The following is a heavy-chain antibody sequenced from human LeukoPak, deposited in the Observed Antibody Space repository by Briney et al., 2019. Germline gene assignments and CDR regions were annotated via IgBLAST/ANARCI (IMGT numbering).Heavy chain of an antibody. CDR3: ARAAYGNSYNWFDP. CDR1: GGSISSYY. J-gene: IGHJ5*02. Sequence: SETLSLTCTVSGGSISSYYWTWIRQPPGKGLEWIGYIQYSGSTSYNPSLKRRVTISVDTSKNQFSLKLSSVTAADTAVYYCARAAYGNSYNWFDPWGQGTLVTVSS. D-gene: IGHD1-7*01. V-gene: IGHV4-59*08. CDR2: IQYSGST.